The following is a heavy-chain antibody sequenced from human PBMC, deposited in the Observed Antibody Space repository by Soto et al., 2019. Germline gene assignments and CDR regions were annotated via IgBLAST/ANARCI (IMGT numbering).Heavy chain of an antibody. CDR2: IWYDASNE. CDR1: GFTFSSYG. CDR3: AREPFRTTVVTTPLSSKKPPPRHNWFDP. V-gene: IGHV3-33*01. J-gene: IGHJ5*02. D-gene: IGHD4-17*01. Sequence: PGGSLRLSCAASGFTFSSYGMHWVRQAPGKGLEWVAVIWYDASNEYYADSVKGRFTISRDNSKNTLYLQMNSLRAEDTAVYYCAREPFRTTVVTTPLSSKKPPPRHNWFDPWGQGTLVTVSS.